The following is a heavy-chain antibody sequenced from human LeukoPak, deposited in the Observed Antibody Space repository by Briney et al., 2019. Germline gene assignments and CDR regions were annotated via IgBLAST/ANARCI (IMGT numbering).Heavy chain of an antibody. V-gene: IGHV4-31*03. CDR1: GGSISSGGYY. D-gene: IGHD1-7*01. CDR3: ARWGELELRGYYYGMDV. Sequence: SSETLSLTCTVSGGSISSGGYYWSWIRQHPGKGLEWIGYICYSGSTYYNPSLKSRVTISVDTSKNQFSLKLSSVTAADTAVYYCARWGELELRGYYYGMDVWGQGTTVTVSS. J-gene: IGHJ6*02. CDR2: ICYSGST.